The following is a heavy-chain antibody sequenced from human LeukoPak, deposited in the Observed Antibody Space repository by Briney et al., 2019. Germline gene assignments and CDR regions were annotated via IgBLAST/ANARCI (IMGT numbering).Heavy chain of an antibody. CDR3: ARTFRVLYGLDP. J-gene: IGHJ5*02. CDR2: INHSGST. Sequence: SETLFLTCAAYGGSFSGYYWSWIRQPPGKGLEWIGEINHSGSTNYNPSLKSRVTISVDTSKNQFSLKLSSVTAADTAVYYCARTFRVLYGLDPWGQGTLVTVSS. CDR1: GGSFSGYY. D-gene: IGHD2-8*01. V-gene: IGHV4-34*01.